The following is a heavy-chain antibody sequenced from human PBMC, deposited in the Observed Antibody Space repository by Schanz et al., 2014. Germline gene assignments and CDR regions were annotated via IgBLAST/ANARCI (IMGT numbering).Heavy chain of an antibody. J-gene: IGHJ4*02. V-gene: IGHV1-18*01. CDR1: RYTFNTYG. Sequence: QGQLVQSGPEAKEPGASVKVSCEASRYTFNTYGLNWVRQAPGQGLQWMGWISPYTGNTNYAQTLQGRITLTTDTATSTAYMELRSLRSDDTALYYCARDRLECGAECYSVEVFEIWGQGALVIVSS. CDR3: ARDRLECGAECYSVEVFEI. D-gene: IGHD2-21*01. CDR2: ISPYTGNT.